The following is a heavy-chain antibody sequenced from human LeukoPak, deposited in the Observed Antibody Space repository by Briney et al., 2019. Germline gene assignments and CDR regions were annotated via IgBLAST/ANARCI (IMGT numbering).Heavy chain of an antibody. V-gene: IGHV1-3*01. Sequence: ASVKVSCKASGYTFTSYAMHWVRQAPGQRLEWMGWINAGNGNTKYSQKFQGRVTITRDTSASTAYMELSSLRSEDTAVYYCARVPPARNDYSNYVDYYGMDVWGQGTTVTVSS. CDR2: INAGNGNT. J-gene: IGHJ6*02. CDR3: ARVPPARNDYSNYVDYYGMDV. D-gene: IGHD4-11*01. CDR1: GYTFTSYA.